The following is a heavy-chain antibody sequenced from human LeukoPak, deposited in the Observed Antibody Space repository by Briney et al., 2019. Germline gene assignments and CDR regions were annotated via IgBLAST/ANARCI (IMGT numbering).Heavy chain of an antibody. J-gene: IGHJ4*02. V-gene: IGHV4-59*11. CDR1: GGSISSHN. CDR2: IYNSGSP. CDR3: ARVDSSGYYTSFDY. D-gene: IGHD3-22*01. Sequence: PSETLSLTCTVSGGSISSHNWNWIRQPPGRGLEWIGDIYNSGSPNYNPSLKSRVTISVDTSKNQFSLKLSSVTAADTAEYYCARVDSSGYYTSFDYWGQGTLVTVSS.